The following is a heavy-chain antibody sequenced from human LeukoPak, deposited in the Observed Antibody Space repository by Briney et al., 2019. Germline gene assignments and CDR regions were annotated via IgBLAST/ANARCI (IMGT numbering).Heavy chain of an antibody. J-gene: IGHJ4*02. CDR2: IRADGTTA. V-gene: IGHV3-74*03. D-gene: IGHD2-2*02. Sequence: PGGSLRLSCAASGFTFTNQWMHWFRQAPGEGLEWLSHIRADGTTAMYADSVKGRFIISRDNARSTVYLQMNSLRVGDTALYFCSTGAKYHFDNWGLGTLVTVSS. CDR1: GFTFTNQW. CDR3: STGAKYHFDN.